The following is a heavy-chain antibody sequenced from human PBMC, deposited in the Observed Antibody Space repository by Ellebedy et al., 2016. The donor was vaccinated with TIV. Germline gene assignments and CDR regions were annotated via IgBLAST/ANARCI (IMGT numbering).Heavy chain of an antibody. CDR1: GISLRSYA. V-gene: IGHV3-23*01. J-gene: IGHJ6*02. CDR2: IGGTGGTT. CDR3: AKKVAQATATYGMDV. D-gene: IGHD2-15*01. Sequence: GESLKIPCAASGISLRSYAMSWVRQAPGKGLEWVSTIGGTGGTTYYRESVKGRFTISRDNSKNTLYLQMNSLRAEDTAVYYCAKKVAQATATYGMDVWGQGTTVTVS.